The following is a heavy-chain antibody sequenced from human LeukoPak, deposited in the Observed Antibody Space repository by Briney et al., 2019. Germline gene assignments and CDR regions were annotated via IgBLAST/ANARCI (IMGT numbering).Heavy chain of an antibody. D-gene: IGHD6-19*01. J-gene: IGHJ4*02. CDR1: GDSIIINDHY. CDR3: AGGPKWLAFDY. Sequence: SETLSLTCTVSGDSIIINDHYWAWIRQPPGEGLEWIGSIHYTGTAYYNPSLKSRVTISVDTSNNQFSLRLSSVTPADTAVYYCAGGPKWLAFDYWGQGSLVTVSS. CDR2: IHYTGTA. V-gene: IGHV4-39*07.